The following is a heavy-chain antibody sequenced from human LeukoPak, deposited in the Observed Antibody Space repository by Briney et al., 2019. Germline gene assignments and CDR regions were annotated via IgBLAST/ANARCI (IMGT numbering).Heavy chain of an antibody. CDR1: GFTFSSYG. J-gene: IGHJ4*02. CDR3: ARSDLYEPLDY. Sequence: GRSLRLSCAASGFTFSSYGMHWVRQAPGKGLEWVAVIWYDGSNKYHADSVKGRFTISRDNSKNTLYLQMNSLRAEDTAAYYCARSDLYEPLDYWGQGTLVTVSS. V-gene: IGHV3-33*01. CDR2: IWYDGSNK. D-gene: IGHD2-8*01.